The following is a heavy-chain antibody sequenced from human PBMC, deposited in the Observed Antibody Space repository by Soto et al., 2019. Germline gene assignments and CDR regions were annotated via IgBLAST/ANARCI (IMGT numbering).Heavy chain of an antibody. CDR3: AKAEAWGTAMAPFDY. Sequence: EVQLVESGGGLVQPGGSLRLSCAASGFSFSAYWMSWVRQAAGKGLEFVANIKQDESEKYYVDSVKGRFTISRDNAKNSLYLQMNSLRAEDTAVYYCAKAEAWGTAMAPFDYWGQGTLVTVSS. D-gene: IGHD5-18*01. CDR2: IKQDESEK. J-gene: IGHJ4*02. V-gene: IGHV3-7*03. CDR1: GFSFSAYW.